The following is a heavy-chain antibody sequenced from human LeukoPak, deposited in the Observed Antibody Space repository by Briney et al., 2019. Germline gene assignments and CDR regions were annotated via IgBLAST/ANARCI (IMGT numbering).Heavy chain of an antibody. J-gene: IGHJ6*03. CDR2: IRYDGSNK. D-gene: IGHD1-14*01. CDR3: AKDGAGVYYYYYMDV. CDR1: GFTFSSYG. Sequence: PGGSLRLSCAASGFTFSSYGMHWVRQAPGKGLEWVAFIRYDGSNKYYADSVKGRFTISRDNSKNTLYLQMNSLRAEDTAVYYCAKDGAGVYYYYYMDVWGKGTTVTVSS. V-gene: IGHV3-30*02.